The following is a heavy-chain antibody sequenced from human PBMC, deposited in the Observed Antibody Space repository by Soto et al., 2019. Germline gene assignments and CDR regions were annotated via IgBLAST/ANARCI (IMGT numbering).Heavy chain of an antibody. Sequence: EVHLLESGGGLVQPGGSLRLSCVGSGFNFSNYAMSWVRQAPGKGLEWVSPISGSGGKTYYAESVKGRFTISRDNSKNTVYLQMNNLRAEDTAIYYCAKDRFSNDWWGGDFFDYWGPGTLVTVSS. CDR3: AKDRFSNDWWGGDFFDY. D-gene: IGHD2-8*02. CDR1: GFNFSNYA. J-gene: IGHJ4*02. V-gene: IGHV3-23*01. CDR2: ISGSGGKT.